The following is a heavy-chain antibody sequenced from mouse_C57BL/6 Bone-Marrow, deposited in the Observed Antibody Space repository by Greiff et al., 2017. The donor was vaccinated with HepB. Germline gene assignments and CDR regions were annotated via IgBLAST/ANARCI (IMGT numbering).Heavy chain of an antibody. CDR1: GYSFTDYN. Sequence: VQLKESGPELVKPGASVKISCKASGYSFTDYNMNWVKQSNGKSLEWIGVINPNYGTTSYNQKFKGKATLTVDQSSSTAYMQLDSLTSEDSAVYYCARSYSNYPYYFDYWGQGTTLTVSS. D-gene: IGHD2-5*01. CDR2: INPNYGTT. J-gene: IGHJ2*01. V-gene: IGHV1-39*01. CDR3: ARSYSNYPYYFDY.